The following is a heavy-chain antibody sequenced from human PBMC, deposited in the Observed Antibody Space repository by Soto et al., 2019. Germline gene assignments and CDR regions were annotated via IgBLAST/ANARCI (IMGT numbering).Heavy chain of an antibody. CDR1: GNSISRGGYS. V-gene: IGHV4-61*08. Sequence: PPETLSLTCTVSGNSISRGGYSWSWIRQTTEKGLEWIGYIYYGGSTNYNPSLESRVTISVDTSKNQFSLKLSSVTAADTAVYYCARLAVAGSEIDYWGQGTLVTVSS. CDR2: IYYGGST. J-gene: IGHJ4*02. D-gene: IGHD6-19*01. CDR3: ARLAVAGSEIDY.